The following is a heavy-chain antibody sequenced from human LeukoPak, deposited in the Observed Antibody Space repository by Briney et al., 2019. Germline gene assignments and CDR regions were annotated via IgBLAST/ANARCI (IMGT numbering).Heavy chain of an antibody. CDR3: AKALGKYQLLYGFMDV. V-gene: IGHV3-30*14. CDR2: ISYDGSNK. Sequence: PGGSLRLSCAASGFTFSSYAMHWVRQAPGKGLEWVAVISYDGSNKYYADSVKGRFTISRDNSKNTLYLQMNSLRAGDTAVYYCAKALGKYQLLYGFMDVWGKGTAVTVSS. J-gene: IGHJ6*03. D-gene: IGHD2-2*02. CDR1: GFTFSSYA.